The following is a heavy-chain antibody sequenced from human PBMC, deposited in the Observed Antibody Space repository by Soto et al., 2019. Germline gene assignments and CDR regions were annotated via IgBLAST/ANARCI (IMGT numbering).Heavy chain of an antibody. CDR3: ARDEEDANLMIVVLPGDY. D-gene: IGHD2-21*01. Sequence: QVQLVQSGGEVKEPGASVKVSCKASGYRFSRYGINWVRQAPGQGLEWMGWVSTYDGNTQYAQKFQGRITITTETSTNTVYLELRSLTSDDTAVYYCARDEEDANLMIVVLPGDYWGQGTLVSVSS. J-gene: IGHJ4*02. CDR2: VSTYDGNT. V-gene: IGHV1-18*01. CDR1: GYRFSRYG.